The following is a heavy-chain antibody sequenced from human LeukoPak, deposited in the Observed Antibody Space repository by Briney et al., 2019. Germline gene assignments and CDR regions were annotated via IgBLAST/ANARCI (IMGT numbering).Heavy chain of an antibody. CDR2: ISWNSGSI. Sequence: PGGSLRLSCAASGFTFDDYAMHWVRQAPGKGLEWVSGISWNSGSIGYADSVKGRFTISRDNAKNSLYLQMNSLRAEDMALYCCTIAVAGTIFAGPFDYWGQGTLVTVSS. V-gene: IGHV3-9*03. CDR3: TIAVAGTIFAGPFDY. D-gene: IGHD6-19*01. CDR1: GFTFDDYA. J-gene: IGHJ4*02.